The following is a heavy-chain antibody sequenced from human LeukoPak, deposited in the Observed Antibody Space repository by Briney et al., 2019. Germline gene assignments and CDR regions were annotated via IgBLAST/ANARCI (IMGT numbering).Heavy chain of an antibody. CDR1: GFIFSSYS. CDR2: ISSISHYI. Sequence: GGSLRLSCAASGFIFSSYSMNWVRQAPGKGLEWVSTISSISHYIYYADSVEGRFAISGDNARNSLFLQMSSLRAEDTAVYYCTRDLSAGLPGGSDFWGQGTMVTVSS. J-gene: IGHJ4*01. D-gene: IGHD3-10*01. CDR3: TRDLSAGLPGGSDF. V-gene: IGHV3-21*06.